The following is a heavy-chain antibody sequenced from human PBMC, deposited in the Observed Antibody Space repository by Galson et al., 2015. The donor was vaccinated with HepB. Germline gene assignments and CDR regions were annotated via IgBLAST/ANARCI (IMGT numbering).Heavy chain of an antibody. Sequence: SLRLSCAASGFTLSSYAMSWVRQAPGKGLEWVSAISGSGGSTYYADSVKGRFTISRDNSKNTLYLQMNSLRAEDTAVYFCARGALVLGVGASQNNWFDPWGQGTLVTVSS. J-gene: IGHJ5*02. CDR3: ARGALVLGVGASQNNWFDP. CDR2: ISGSGGST. D-gene: IGHD2-15*01. V-gene: IGHV3-23*01. CDR1: GFTLSSYA.